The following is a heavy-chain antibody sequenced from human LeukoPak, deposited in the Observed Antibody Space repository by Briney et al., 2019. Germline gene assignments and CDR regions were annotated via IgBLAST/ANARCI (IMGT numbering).Heavy chain of an antibody. CDR1: GGSFSGYY. CDR3: AKTPGYSRSYRY. J-gene: IGHJ4*02. V-gene: IGHV4-34*01. CDR2: INHSGST. Sequence: KPSETLSLTCAVDGGSFSGYYWSWIRQPPGKGLEWIGEINHSGSTNYNPSLKSRVTISVDTSKNQFSLKLTSVTAADTAVYYCAKTPGYSRSYRYWGQGTLVTVSS. D-gene: IGHD6-6*01.